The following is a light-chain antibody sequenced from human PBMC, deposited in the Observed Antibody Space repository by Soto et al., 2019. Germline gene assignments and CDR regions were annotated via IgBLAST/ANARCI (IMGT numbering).Light chain of an antibody. J-gene: IGKJ1*01. CDR1: QSISSW. V-gene: IGKV1-5*01. Sequence: DIQRTQSPSTLSASVGGRVTIACRASQSISSWLAWYQQKPGKAPKLLIYDASSLESGVPSRFSGSGSGTEFTLTISSLQPDDFATYYCQQYNSYSRTFGQGTKVDIK. CDR2: DAS. CDR3: QQYNSYSRT.